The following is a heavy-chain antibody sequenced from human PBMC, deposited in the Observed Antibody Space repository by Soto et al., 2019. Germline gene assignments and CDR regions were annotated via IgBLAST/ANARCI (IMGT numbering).Heavy chain of an antibody. CDR1: GQSFSGHS. Sequence: QVQLQQWGAGLVKPSETLSLSCAVYGQSFSGHSWAWIRQPPGKGLEWIGEINESGSTYYNPSLKSRVTISTDTSKNQLSLKLSSVRAADTAAYFCARGSGIVALPGELEDVKYDYWGQGTLVNVSS. CDR3: ARGSGIVALPGELEDVKYDY. J-gene: IGHJ4*02. CDR2: INESGST. D-gene: IGHD1-1*01. V-gene: IGHV4-34*01.